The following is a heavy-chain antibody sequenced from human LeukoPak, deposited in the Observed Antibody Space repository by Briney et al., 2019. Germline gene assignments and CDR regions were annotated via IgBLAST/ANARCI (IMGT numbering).Heavy chain of an antibody. V-gene: IGHV3-48*01. CDR1: AFTFSSYS. J-gene: IGHJ6*04. Sequence: GGSLRLSCSASAFTFSSYSMNWVRQAPGKGLEWVSYISSSSSTIYYADSVKGRFTISRDNAKNSLYLQMNSLRAEDTAVYYCAELGITMIGGVWGKGTTVTISS. CDR2: ISSSSSTI. D-gene: IGHD3-10*02. CDR3: AELGITMIGGV.